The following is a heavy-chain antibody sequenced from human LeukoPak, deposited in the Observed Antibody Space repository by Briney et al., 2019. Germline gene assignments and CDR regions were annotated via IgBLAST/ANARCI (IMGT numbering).Heavy chain of an antibody. CDR2: ISGSGGST. CDR1: GFTFSSYA. Sequence: PGGSLRLSCAASGFTFSSYAMSRVRQAPGKGLEWVSAISGSGGSTYYADSVKGRFTISRDNSKNTLYLQMNSLRAEDTAVYYCANLGIVGATPTFDYWGQGTLVTVSS. D-gene: IGHD1-26*01. V-gene: IGHV3-23*01. CDR3: ANLGIVGATPTFDY. J-gene: IGHJ4*02.